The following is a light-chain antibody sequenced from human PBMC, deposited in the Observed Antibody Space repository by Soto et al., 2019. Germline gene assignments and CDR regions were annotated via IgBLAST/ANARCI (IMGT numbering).Light chain of an antibody. J-gene: IGLJ1*01. CDR3: CSYAGSPYV. CDR2: DVS. CDR1: SSDVGGYNY. V-gene: IGLV2-11*01. Sequence: ALTQPRSVSGSPGQSVTISCTGTSSDVGGYNYVSWYQQHPGKAPKLMIYDVSKRPSGVPDRFSGSKSGNTASLTISGLQAEDEADYYCCSYAGSPYVFGTGTKVTVL.